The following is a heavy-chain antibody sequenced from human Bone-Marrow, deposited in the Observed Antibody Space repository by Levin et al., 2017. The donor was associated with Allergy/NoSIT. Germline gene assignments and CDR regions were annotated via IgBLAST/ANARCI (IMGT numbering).Heavy chain of an antibody. Sequence: GESLKISCAASGFTFSSYAMSWVRQAPGKGLEWVSAISGSGGSTYYADSVKGRFTISRDNSKNTLYLQMNSLRAEDTAVYYCAKSSRVAGTGWFDPWGQGTLVTVSS. CDR2: ISGSGGST. CDR1: GFTFSSYA. CDR3: AKSSRVAGTGWFDP. D-gene: IGHD6-19*01. V-gene: IGHV3-23*01. J-gene: IGHJ5*02.